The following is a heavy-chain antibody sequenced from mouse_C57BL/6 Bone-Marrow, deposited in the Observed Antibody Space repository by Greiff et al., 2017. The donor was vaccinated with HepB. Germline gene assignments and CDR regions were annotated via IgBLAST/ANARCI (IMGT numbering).Heavy chain of an antibody. V-gene: IGHV5-6*02. D-gene: IGHD2-14*01. CDR2: ISSGGSYS. CDR3: ARRGYYRNFDV. Sequence: EVKLMESGGDLVKPGGSLKLSCAASGFTFSSYGMSWVRQTPDKRLEWVATISSGGSYSYYPDSVKGRFTISRDNAKNTLYLQMSSLKSEDTAMYYCARRGYYRNFDVWGTGTTVTVS. J-gene: IGHJ1*03. CDR1: GFTFSSYG.